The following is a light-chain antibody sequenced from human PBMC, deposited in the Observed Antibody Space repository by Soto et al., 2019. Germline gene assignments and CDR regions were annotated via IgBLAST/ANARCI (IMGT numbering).Light chain of an antibody. CDR3: TSYASSSTLWV. V-gene: IGLV2-14*03. CDR2: DVT. J-gene: IGLJ3*02. CDR1: NSDVGGYNF. Sequence: QSALTQPASVSGSPGQSITISCTGTNSDVGGYNFVSWYQQHPGKAPKVIIYDVTNRPSGVSNRFSGSKSGNTASLTISGLQAEDEADYYCTSYASSSTLWVFGGGTKLTFL.